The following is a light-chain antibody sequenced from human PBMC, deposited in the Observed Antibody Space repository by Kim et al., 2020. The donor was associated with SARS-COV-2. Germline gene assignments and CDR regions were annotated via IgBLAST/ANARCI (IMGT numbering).Light chain of an antibody. Sequence: VPPGQTASITCSGDKLGNKYTCWYQQKPGQSPVLVIYQDSKRPSGIPERFSGSNSGNTATLTISGTQAMDEADYSCQAWDRTTVVFGGGTQLTVL. CDR1: KLGNKY. V-gene: IGLV3-1*01. CDR3: QAWDRTTVV. CDR2: QDS. J-gene: IGLJ3*02.